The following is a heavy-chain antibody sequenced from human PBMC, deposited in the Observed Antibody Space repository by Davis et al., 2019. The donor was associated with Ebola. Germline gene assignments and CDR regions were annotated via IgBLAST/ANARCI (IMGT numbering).Heavy chain of an antibody. CDR3: ARSATVSTGRFDY. V-gene: IGHV3-48*03. J-gene: IGHJ4*02. Sequence: GGSLRLSCAASGFTFSSYEMNWVRQAPGKGLEWVSYISSSGSTIYYADSVKGRFTISRDNAKNSLYLQMNSLRAEDTAVYYCARSATVSTGRFDYWGQGTLVTVSS. CDR1: GFTFSSYE. CDR2: ISSSGSTI. D-gene: IGHD2-8*02.